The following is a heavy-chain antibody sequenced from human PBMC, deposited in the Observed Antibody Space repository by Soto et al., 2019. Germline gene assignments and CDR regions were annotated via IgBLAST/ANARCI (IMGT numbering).Heavy chain of an antibody. J-gene: IGHJ4*02. CDR2: ISGSGGST. Sequence: PGGSLRLSCAASGFTFSSYAMSWFRQAPGKGLEWVSAISGSGGSTYYADSVKGRFTISRDNSKNTLYLQMNSLRAEDTAVYYCAKGSSGWYERFDYWGQGTLVTVSS. V-gene: IGHV3-23*01. D-gene: IGHD6-19*01. CDR1: GFTFSSYA. CDR3: AKGSSGWYERFDY.